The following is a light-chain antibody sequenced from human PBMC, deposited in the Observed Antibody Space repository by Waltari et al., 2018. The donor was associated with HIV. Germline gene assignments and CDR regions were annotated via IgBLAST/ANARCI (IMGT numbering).Light chain of an antibody. Sequence: QSALTQEASVSGTVGQQVTLSCTGSNNNIGSYAVAWYQQISHGAPKTVMFENSLTAGVPDLFAASKSGTTASLTISGLQPEDEATYYWSTWDYSLSSLVFGGGTKLTVL. V-gene: IGLV1-36*01. CDR2: ENS. J-gene: IGLJ2*01. CDR3: STWDYSLSSLV. CDR1: NNNIGSYA.